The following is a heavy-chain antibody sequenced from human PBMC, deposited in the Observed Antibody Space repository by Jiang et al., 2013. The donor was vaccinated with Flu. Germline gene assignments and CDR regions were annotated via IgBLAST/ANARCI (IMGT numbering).Heavy chain of an antibody. J-gene: IGHJ3*02. V-gene: IGHV1-2*02. CDR2: INPNSGGT. CDR3: ARDREIAAAGLDAFDI. Sequence: TGYYMHWVRQAPGQGLEWMGWINPNSGGTNYAQKFQGRVTMTRDTSISTAYMELSRLRSDDTAVYYCARDREIAAAGLDAFDIWGQGTMVTVSS. CDR1: TGYY. D-gene: IGHD6-13*01.